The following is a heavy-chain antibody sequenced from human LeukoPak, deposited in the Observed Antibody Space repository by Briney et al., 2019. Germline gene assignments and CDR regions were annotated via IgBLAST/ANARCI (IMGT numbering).Heavy chain of an antibody. D-gene: IGHD3-3*01. CDR3: ARESRITIFGVPKGDVGY. Sequence: PGGSLRLSCTASGFTFSSYSLNWVRQAPGKGLEWVSSVSTGSNYIYYADSVKGRFTISRDNDKNSLYLQMNSLRVEDTAVYYCARESRITIFGVPKGDVGYWGQGTLVTVSS. CDR2: VSTGSNYI. V-gene: IGHV3-21*01. J-gene: IGHJ4*02. CDR1: GFTFSSYS.